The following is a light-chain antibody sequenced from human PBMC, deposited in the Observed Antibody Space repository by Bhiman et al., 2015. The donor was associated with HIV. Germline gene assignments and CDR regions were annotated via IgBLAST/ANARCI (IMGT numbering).Light chain of an antibody. V-gene: IGLV6-57*02. Sequence: NFMLTQPHSVSESPGKTVSLSCTGSRGSIARQLCAVVPEAPGQCPHHCHLSRITKDPLGSLIGSLAPSTVLPILPSLTISGLKTEDEADYYCQSYDSINHKLVFGGGTKLTVL. CDR2: RIT. J-gene: IGLJ2*01. CDR1: RGSIARQL. CDR3: QSYDSINHKLV.